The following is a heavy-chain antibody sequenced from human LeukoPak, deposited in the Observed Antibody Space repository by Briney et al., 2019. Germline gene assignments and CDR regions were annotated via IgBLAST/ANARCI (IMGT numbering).Heavy chain of an antibody. D-gene: IGHD6-19*01. V-gene: IGHV3-53*01. Sequence: PGGSLRLSCAASGFTFSSYTMNWVRQAPGKGLEWVSVIYSGGSTYYADSVKGRFTISRDNSKNTLYLQMNSLRAEDTAVYYCAREVGYSSGWYLDYWGQGTLATVSS. J-gene: IGHJ4*02. CDR3: AREVGYSSGWYLDY. CDR2: IYSGGST. CDR1: GFTFSSYT.